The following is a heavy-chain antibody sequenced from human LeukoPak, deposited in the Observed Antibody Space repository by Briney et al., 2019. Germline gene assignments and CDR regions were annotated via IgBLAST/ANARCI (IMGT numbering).Heavy chain of an antibody. J-gene: IGHJ4*02. CDR3: VSQEVVPH. Sequence: PGGSLRLSCAASGFSFTNYWMSWVRQAPGKGLEWVANVKEDGTTKQYVDSVKGRFTISRDNAKNSLYLQMDGLRAEDTAVYYCVSQEVVPHWGQGTLVSVS. D-gene: IGHD2-15*01. V-gene: IGHV3-7*01. CDR2: VKEDGTTK. CDR1: GFSFTNYW.